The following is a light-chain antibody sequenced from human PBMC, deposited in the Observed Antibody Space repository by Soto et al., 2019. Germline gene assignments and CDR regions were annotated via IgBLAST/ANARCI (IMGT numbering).Light chain of an antibody. J-gene: IGKJ1*01. CDR1: RTVDSTY. V-gene: IGKV3-15*01. CDR3: QQYNDWPT. CDR2: GAS. Sequence: EIVLTQSPGTLSLSPGQRSTISCRASRTVDSTYLAWYQQKPGQAPRLLIYGASTRATGVPARFSGSGSGTEFTLTINSLQSEDFVVYFCQQYNDWPTFGQGTTGDIK.